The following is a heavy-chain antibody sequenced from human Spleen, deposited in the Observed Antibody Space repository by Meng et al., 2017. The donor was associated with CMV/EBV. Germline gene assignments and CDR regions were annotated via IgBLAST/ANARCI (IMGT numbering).Heavy chain of an antibody. CDR2: IYPGDSDT. CDR3: ARHPNIGSGADGFDI. J-gene: IGHJ3*02. Sequence: GGSLRLSCKGSGYSFSTSWIGWVRQMPGKGLEWMGVIYPGDSDTRYSPSFQGHVTISADKSISTAYLQWSSLKASDTAMYYCARHPNIGSGADGFDIWGQGTMVTVSS. V-gene: IGHV5-51*01. CDR1: GYSFSTSW. D-gene: IGHD2/OR15-2a*01.